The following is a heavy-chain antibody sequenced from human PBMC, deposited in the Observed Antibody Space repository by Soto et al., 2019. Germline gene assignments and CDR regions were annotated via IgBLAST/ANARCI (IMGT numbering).Heavy chain of an antibody. J-gene: IGHJ4*02. D-gene: IGHD4-17*01. CDR1: GGSISGSSYY. CDR3: ASFSGATYGDYGGGINY. CDR2: VHYSGST. V-gene: IGHV4-39*01. Sequence: VSGGSISGSSYYWGWIRQPPGKGLECIGSVHYSGSTDYNPSLKSRVTISVDTSKNQFSLKLTSVTAADTAVYFCASFSGATYGDYGGGINYWGQGTLVTVSS.